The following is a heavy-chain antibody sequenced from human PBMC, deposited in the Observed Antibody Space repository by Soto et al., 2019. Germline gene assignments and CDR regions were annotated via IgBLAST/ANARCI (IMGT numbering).Heavy chain of an antibody. V-gene: IGHV4-30-4*01. CDR1: GDSIISGDSY. CDR3: VRETLNVERSFGD. CDR2: VYHSGST. J-gene: IGHJ4*02. Sequence: QVQLQESGPGLVKPSQTLSLTCTVSGDSIISGDSYWTWIRQPPGKGLEWIGYVYHSGSTYYTPSLRSRVTISADTSKNQFSLTLTSVTAADTAVYYCVRETLNVERSFGDWCPGTLVTFSS. D-gene: IGHD1-1*01.